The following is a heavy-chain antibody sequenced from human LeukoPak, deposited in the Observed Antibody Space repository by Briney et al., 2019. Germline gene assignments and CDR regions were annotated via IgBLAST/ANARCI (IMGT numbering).Heavy chain of an antibody. CDR1: GGSFSGYY. CDR3: ARGPNMVRGVILRH. Sequence: SETLSLTCAVYGGSFSGYYWSWIRQPPGKGLEWIGEINHSGSTNYNPSLKSRVTISVDTSKNQFSLELSSVTAADTAVYYCARGPNMVRGVILRHWGQGTLVTVSS. J-gene: IGHJ4*02. V-gene: IGHV4-34*01. CDR2: INHSGST. D-gene: IGHD3-10*01.